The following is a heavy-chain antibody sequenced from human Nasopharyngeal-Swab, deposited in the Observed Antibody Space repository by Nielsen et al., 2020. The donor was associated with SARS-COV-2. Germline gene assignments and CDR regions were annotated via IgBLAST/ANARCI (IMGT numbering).Heavy chain of an antibody. J-gene: IGHJ5*02. Sequence: GESLKISCAASGFTVSSNYMSWVRQAPGKGLEWVSVIYSGGTTYYADSVKGRFTISRDNSKNTLYLQMNSLRAEDTAVYYCTRTSNWYDSSGLGFDPWGQGTLVTVSS. CDR2: IYSGGTT. D-gene: IGHD3-22*01. CDR1: GFTVSSNY. V-gene: IGHV3-53*01. CDR3: TRTSNWYDSSGLGFDP.